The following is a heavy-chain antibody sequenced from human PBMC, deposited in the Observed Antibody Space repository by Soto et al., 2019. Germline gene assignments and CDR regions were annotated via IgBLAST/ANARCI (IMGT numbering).Heavy chain of an antibody. CDR2: IYYSGST. CDR1: GGSISSSSYY. CDR3: AREVIAVAGTFDY. J-gene: IGHJ4*02. Sequence: NPSETLSLTCTVSGGSISSSSYYWGWIRQPPGKGLEWIGSIYYSGSTYYNPSLKSRVTISVDTSKNQFSLKLSSVTAADTAVYYCAREVIAVAGTFDYWGQGTLVTVSS. V-gene: IGHV4-39*01. D-gene: IGHD6-19*01.